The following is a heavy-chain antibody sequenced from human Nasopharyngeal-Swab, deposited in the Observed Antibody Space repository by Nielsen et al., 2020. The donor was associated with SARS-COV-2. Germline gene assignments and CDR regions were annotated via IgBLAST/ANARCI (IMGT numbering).Heavy chain of an antibody. CDR2: ISSSSSYT. D-gene: IGHD4-17*01. CDR1: GFTFSDYY. Sequence: GESLKISCAASGFTFSDYYMSWIRQAPGKGLEWVSHISSSSSYTNYADSVKGRFTISRDNAKNSLYLQMNSLRAEDTAVYYCASGWSTVTGFGYWGQGTLVTVSS. J-gene: IGHJ4*02. CDR3: ASGWSTVTGFGY. V-gene: IGHV3-11*03.